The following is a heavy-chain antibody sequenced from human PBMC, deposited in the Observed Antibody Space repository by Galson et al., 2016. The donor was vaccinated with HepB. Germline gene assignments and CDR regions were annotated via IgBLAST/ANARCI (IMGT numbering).Heavy chain of an antibody. J-gene: IGHJ4*02. V-gene: IGHV3-33*01. D-gene: IGHD3-10*01. CDR2: IWYDGSNK. CDR3: ARGVGYGSGSHFDY. Sequence: SLRLSCAASGFTFSSYGTHWVRQAPGKGLEWMAVIWYDGSNKYYADSVKGRFTISRDNSKNARYLQMNSLRAEDTAVYYCARGVGYGSGSHFDYWGQGTLVTVSS. CDR1: GFTFSSYG.